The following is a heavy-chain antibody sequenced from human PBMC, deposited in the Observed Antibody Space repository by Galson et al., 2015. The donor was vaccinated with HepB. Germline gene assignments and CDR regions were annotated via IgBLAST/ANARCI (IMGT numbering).Heavy chain of an antibody. CDR1: GYTFTSYA. CDR2: INAGNGNT. CDR3: ARYGGNSLGDFDY. Sequence: SVKVSCKASGYTFTSYAMHWVRQAPGQRLEWMGWINAGNGNTKYSQKFQGRVTITRDTSASTAYMELSSLRSEDTAVYYCARYGGNSLGDFDYWGQGTLVTVSS. D-gene: IGHD4-23*01. J-gene: IGHJ4*02. V-gene: IGHV1-3*01.